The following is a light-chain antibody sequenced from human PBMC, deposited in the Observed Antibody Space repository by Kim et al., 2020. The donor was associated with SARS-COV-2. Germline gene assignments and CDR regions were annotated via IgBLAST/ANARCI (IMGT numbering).Light chain of an antibody. J-gene: IGLJ1*01. CDR2: DNG. V-gene: IGLV1-51*01. CDR3: GAWDSSLATYV. Sequence: GQKVTISCSGSSSNIGKNYVSWYLTLPGTAPKLLIYDNGQRPSRISDRFSGSRSGTSATLGIAGLQIGDEADYYCGAWDSSLATYVFGTGTKVTVL. CDR1: SSNIGKNY.